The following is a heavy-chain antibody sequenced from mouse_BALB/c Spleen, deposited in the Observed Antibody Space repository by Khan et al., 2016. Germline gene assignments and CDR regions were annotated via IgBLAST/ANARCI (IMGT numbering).Heavy chain of an antibody. V-gene: IGHV2-9*02. CDR3: ARDAQDFDAWFAS. Sequence: QVQLKESGPGLVAPSQSLSITCTVSGFSLTNSGVHWVRPPPRKGLDWLGVIWAGGSTDYNSALMSRLSITRDTTQNQVVLKMNSLHTDDTAMYXCARDAQDFDAWFASWGQGTLVTVSA. CDR1: GFSLTNSG. J-gene: IGHJ3*01. CDR2: IWAGGST.